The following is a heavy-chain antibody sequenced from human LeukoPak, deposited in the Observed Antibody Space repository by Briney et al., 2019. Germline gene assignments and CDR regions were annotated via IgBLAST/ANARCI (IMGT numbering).Heavy chain of an antibody. CDR3: ARDYSLRSHFDY. CDR1: GFTFSSYS. CDR2: ISSSSSYI. D-gene: IGHD1-26*01. Sequence: GGSLRLSCAASGFTFSSYSMNWVRQAPGKGLEWVSSISSSSSYIYYADSVKGRFTISRDSAKNSLYLQMNSLRAEDTAVYYCARDYSLRSHFDYWGQGTLVTVSS. J-gene: IGHJ4*02. V-gene: IGHV3-21*01.